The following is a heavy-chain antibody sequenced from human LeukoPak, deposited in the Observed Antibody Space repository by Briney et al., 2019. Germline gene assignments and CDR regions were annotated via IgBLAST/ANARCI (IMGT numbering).Heavy chain of an antibody. D-gene: IGHD6-19*01. CDR1: GFTVNNNY. CDR3: ASRGAVAGHFDY. J-gene: IGHJ4*02. Sequence: GGSLRLSCAASGFTVNNNYMSWVRQAPGKGLEWVAVIYIGGGTYYAASVKGRFTISRDTSKNTLFLQMNSLRADDTAMYYCASRGAVAGHFDYWGQGTLVTVSS. CDR2: IYIGGGT. V-gene: IGHV3-53*01.